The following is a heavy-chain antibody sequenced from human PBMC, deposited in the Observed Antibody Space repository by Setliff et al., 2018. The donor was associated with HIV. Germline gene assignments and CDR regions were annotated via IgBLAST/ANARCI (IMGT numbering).Heavy chain of an antibody. CDR1: GFTFGDYA. V-gene: IGHV3-49*04. CDR3: AKGRWPVNVVSTIIRYYYYMDV. D-gene: IGHD5-12*01. CDR2: IRTKAIGGTT. J-gene: IGHJ6*03. Sequence: GGSLRLSCTASGFTFGDYAMSWVRQAPGKGLEWVAFIRTKAIGGTTEHAASVKDRFTVSRDNSKNTVFLQMNSLRREDTGVYYCAKGRWPVNVVSTIIRYYYYMDVWGSGTTVTVSS.